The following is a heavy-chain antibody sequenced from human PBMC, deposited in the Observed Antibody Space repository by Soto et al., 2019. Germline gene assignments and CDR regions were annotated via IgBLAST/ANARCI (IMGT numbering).Heavy chain of an antibody. CDR2: IIPILGIA. Sequence: ASVKVSCKASGGTFSSYTISWVRQAPGQGLEWMGRIIPILGIANYAQKFQGRVTITADKSTSTDYMELSSLRYEDTAVYYCACDNGELLANYYGMDVWGQGTTVTVSS. CDR1: GGTFSSYT. J-gene: IGHJ6*02. D-gene: IGHD1-26*01. V-gene: IGHV1-69*02. CDR3: ACDNGELLANYYGMDV.